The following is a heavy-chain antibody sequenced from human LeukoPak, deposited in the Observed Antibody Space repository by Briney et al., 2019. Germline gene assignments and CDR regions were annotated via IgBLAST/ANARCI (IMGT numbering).Heavy chain of an antibody. CDR3: ARDPGYSYGGPHDYMDV. CDR1: GGSISSYY. CDR2: IYTGGST. D-gene: IGHD5-18*01. V-gene: IGHV4-4*07. Sequence: SETLSLTCTVSGGSISSYYWSWIRQPAGKGLEWIGRIYTGGSTNYNPSLKSRVTMSVDTSKNQFSLKLSSVTAADTAVYYCARDPGYSYGGPHDYMDVWGKGTTVTVSS. J-gene: IGHJ6*03.